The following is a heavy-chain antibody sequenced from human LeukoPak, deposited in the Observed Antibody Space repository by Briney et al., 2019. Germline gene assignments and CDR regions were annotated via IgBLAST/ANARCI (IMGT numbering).Heavy chain of an antibody. V-gene: IGHV4-59*01. CDR3: ARQSSPYYYYGMDV. Sequence: SETLSLTCTVSGGSISSYYWSWIRQPPGKGLEWIGYIYYSGSTNYNPSLKSRVTISVDTSKNQFSLKLSSVTAADTAVYYCARQSSPYYYYGMDVWGQGTTVTVSS. CDR2: IYYSGST. D-gene: IGHD6-13*01. CDR1: GGSISSYY. J-gene: IGHJ6*02.